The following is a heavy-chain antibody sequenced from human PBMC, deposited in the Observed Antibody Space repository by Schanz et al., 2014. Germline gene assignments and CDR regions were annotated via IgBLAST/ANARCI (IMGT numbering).Heavy chain of an antibody. V-gene: IGHV3-30*02. Sequence: VQLLESGGGLVKPGGSLRLSCAASGFTFSNAWMSWVRQAPGKGLEWVAFVRFDGSERYYADSVKGRFTISRDNSKNTLYLQMNSLRTEDTAVYFCAKSYDTSGYSGFDYWGQGTLVTVSS. D-gene: IGHD3-22*01. CDR2: VRFDGSER. CDR3: AKSYDTSGYSGFDY. J-gene: IGHJ4*02. CDR1: GFTFSNAW.